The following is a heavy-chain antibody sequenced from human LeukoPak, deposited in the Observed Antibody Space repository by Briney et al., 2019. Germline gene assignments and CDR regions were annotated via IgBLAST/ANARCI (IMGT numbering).Heavy chain of an antibody. J-gene: IGHJ4*02. D-gene: IGHD1-26*01. CDR3: ASSSRRGSYYIDY. CDR1: GGSISSYY. CDR2: IYYSGST. V-gene: IGHV4-59*12. Sequence: SSETLSLTCTVSGGSISSYYWSWIRQPPGKGLEWIGYIYYSGSTNYNPSLKSRVTISVDTSKNQFSLKLSSVTAADTAVYYCASSSRRGSYYIDYWGQGTLVTVSS.